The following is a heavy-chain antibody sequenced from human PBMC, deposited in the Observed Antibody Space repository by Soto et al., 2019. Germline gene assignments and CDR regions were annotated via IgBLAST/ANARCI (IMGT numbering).Heavy chain of an antibody. D-gene: IGHD3-9*01. CDR3: ARDLRVVGYDILTGYYTPDV. J-gene: IGHJ6*02. CDR1: GFTFSSYS. V-gene: IGHV3-48*02. Sequence: GGSLRLSCAASGFTFSSYSMNWVRQAPGKGLEWVSYISSSSSTIYYADSVKGRFTIPRDNAKNSLYLQMNSLRDEDTAVYYCARDLRVVGYDILTGYYTPDVWGQGTTVTVSS. CDR2: ISSSSSTI.